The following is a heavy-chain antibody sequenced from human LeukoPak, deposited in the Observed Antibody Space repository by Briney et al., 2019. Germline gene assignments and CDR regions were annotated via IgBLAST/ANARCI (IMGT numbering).Heavy chain of an antibody. CDR2: IGTAGDT. Sequence: GGSLRLSCAASGFTFSSYDMHWVRQATGKGLEWVSAIGTAGDTYYPGSVKGRFTISRENAKNSLYLQMNSLRAGDTAVYYCARLYRYYYDSSGYDEAFDIWGQGTMVTVSS. V-gene: IGHV3-13*01. J-gene: IGHJ3*02. CDR1: GFTFSSYD. CDR3: ARLYRYYYDSSGYDEAFDI. D-gene: IGHD3-22*01.